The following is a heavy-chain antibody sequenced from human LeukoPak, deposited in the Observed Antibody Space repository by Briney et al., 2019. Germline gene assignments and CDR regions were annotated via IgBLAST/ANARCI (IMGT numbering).Heavy chain of an antibody. Sequence: SETLSLTCSVSGGSINNNYWSWIRQPPGKGPEWLGFIYYTGYTNYNPSLRGRVTMSVDTSKNQFSLKLTSVTAADTAVYYCARYCGGDCNSSAFDLWGLGTMVTVSS. CDR3: ARYCGGDCNSSAFDL. CDR1: GGSINNNY. J-gene: IGHJ3*01. D-gene: IGHD2-21*02. V-gene: IGHV4-59*01. CDR2: IYYTGYT.